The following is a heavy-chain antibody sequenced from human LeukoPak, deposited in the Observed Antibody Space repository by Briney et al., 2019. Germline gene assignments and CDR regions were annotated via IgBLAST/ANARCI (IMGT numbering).Heavy chain of an antibody. CDR3: ARDSSSWYDVTDY. J-gene: IGHJ4*02. CDR1: GFTFSDYY. D-gene: IGHD6-13*01. V-gene: IGHV3-11*01. Sequence: GGSLRLSCAASGFTFSDYYMSWIRQAPGKGLEWVSYISSSGSTIYYADSVKGRFTISRDNAKNSLYLQMNSLRAEDTAVYYCARDSSSWYDVTDYWGQGTLVTVSS. CDR2: ISSSGSTI.